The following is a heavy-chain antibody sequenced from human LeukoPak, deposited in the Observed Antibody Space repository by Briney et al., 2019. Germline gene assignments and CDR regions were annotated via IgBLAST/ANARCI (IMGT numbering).Heavy chain of an antibody. V-gene: IGHV3-30*01. CDR2: ISYDGSNK. CDR3: ARDRPKYYYDSSGPRGGSYFDY. D-gene: IGHD3-22*01. CDR1: GFTFSSYA. Sequence: PGGPLRLSCAASGFTFSSYAMHWVRQAPGKGLEWVAVISYDGSNKYYADSVKGRFTISRDNSKNTLYLQMNSLRAEDTAVYYCARDRPKYYYDSSGPRGGSYFDYWGQGTLVTVSS. J-gene: IGHJ4*02.